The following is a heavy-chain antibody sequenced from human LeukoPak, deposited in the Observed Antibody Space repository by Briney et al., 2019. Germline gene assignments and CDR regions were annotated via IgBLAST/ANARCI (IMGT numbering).Heavy chain of an antibody. V-gene: IGHV3-21*04. CDR3: AKGDSGWSTRGPFDY. CDR2: ISSSSSYI. CDR1: GFTFSSYS. J-gene: IGHJ4*02. D-gene: IGHD6-19*01. Sequence: PGGSLRLSCAASGFTFSSYSMNWVRQAPGKGLEWVSSISSSSSYIYYADSVKGRFTISRDNSKNTLYLQMNSLRAEDTAVYYCAKGDSGWSTRGPFDYWGQGILVTVSS.